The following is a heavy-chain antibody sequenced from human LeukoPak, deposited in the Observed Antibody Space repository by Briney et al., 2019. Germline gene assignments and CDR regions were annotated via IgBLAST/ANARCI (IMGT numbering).Heavy chain of an antibody. J-gene: IGHJ4*02. CDR2: IKSKTDGGTT. D-gene: IGHD3-16*02. CDR3: TRSDDYVWGSYRDFDY. Sequence: GGSLRLSCAASGFTFSNAWMSWVRQAPGKGLEWVGRIKSKTDGGTTDYAAPVKGRFTISRDDSKNTLYLQMNSLKTEDTAVYYCTRSDDYVWGSYRDFDYWGQGTLVTVSS. CDR1: GFTFSNAW. V-gene: IGHV3-15*01.